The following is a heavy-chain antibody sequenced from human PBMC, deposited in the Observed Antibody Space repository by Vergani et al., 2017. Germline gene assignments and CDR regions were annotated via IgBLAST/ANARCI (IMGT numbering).Heavy chain of an antibody. Sequence: QVQLLQWGAGLLKPSETLSLPCAVYGGSFSGYYWSWISQPPGKGLEWIGEINHSGRTNYNTSLKSRVTISVDTSKNQFSLKLSSVTAADTAVYYCAREWPAAIPHYWYFDLWGRGTLVTVSS. D-gene: IGHD2-2*02. V-gene: IGHV4-34*01. CDR2: INHSGRT. J-gene: IGHJ2*01. CDR1: GGSFSGYY. CDR3: AREWPAAIPHYWYFDL.